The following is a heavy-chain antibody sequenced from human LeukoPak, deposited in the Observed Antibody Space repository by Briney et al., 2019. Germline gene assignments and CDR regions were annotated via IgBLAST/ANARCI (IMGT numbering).Heavy chain of an antibody. V-gene: IGHV4-4*02. CDR3: ARREYYDFWSDKDWFDP. CDR1: GGSISSSNW. CDR2: IYHSGST. D-gene: IGHD3-3*01. J-gene: IGHJ5*02. Sequence: PSGTLSLTCAVSGGSISSSNWWSWVRQPPGKGLEWIGEIYHSGSTNYNPSLKSRVTISVDKSKNQFSLKLSSVTAADTAVYYCARREYYDFWSDKDWFDPWGLGTLVTVSS.